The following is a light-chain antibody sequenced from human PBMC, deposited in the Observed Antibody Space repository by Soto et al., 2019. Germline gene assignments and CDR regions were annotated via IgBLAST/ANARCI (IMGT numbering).Light chain of an antibody. J-gene: IGKJ4*01. Sequence: DIQMTQSLSSVSASVGDRVTITCRASQDITYWLAWYQQTPGKAPKVLIYDASSLQGGVPSRFSGSGSGTDFTLTISSLQPEDSATYYCQQAHSCPFTYGGGTKVEIK. CDR1: QDITYW. CDR2: DAS. CDR3: QQAHSCPFT. V-gene: IGKV1D-12*01.